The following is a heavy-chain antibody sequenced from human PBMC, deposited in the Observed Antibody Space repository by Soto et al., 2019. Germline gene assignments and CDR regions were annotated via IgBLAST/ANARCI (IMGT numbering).Heavy chain of an antibody. Sequence: EVQLVESGGTSIQAGGSLRLSCAASGFSVSSDYMSWVRQAPGKGLEWVSLIYSGGSTYYADSVKGRFTISSDNSKNTLYLQMNSLRAEDTAVYYCARRSSGYPYYFDYWGQGTLVTVSS. J-gene: IGHJ4*02. CDR3: ARRSSGYPYYFDY. CDR1: GFSVSSDY. V-gene: IGHV3-53*01. D-gene: IGHD3-22*01. CDR2: IYSGGST.